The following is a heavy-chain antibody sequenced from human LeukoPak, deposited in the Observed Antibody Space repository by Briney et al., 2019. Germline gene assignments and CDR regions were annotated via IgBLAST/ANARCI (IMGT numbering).Heavy chain of an antibody. J-gene: IGHJ3*02. Sequence: GGSLRLSCAASGFTFSSYWMHWVRQAPGKGLVWVSRINSDGSSTSYADSVKGRFTISRDNAKNTLYLQMNSLRAEDTAVYYCARVEYCSGGSCYGAFDIWGQGTMVTVSS. CDR1: GFTFSSYW. CDR3: ARVEYCSGGSCYGAFDI. CDR2: INSDGSST. D-gene: IGHD2-15*01. V-gene: IGHV3-74*01.